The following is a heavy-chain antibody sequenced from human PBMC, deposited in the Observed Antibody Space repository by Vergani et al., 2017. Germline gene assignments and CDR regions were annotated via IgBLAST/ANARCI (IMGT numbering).Heavy chain of an antibody. V-gene: IGHV3-23*01. CDR3: AKGNDFWSGYNHYYYYMDV. CDR2: ISGSGGST. CDR1: GFTFSSYA. J-gene: IGHJ6*03. Sequence: EVQLMESGGGWAQPGGSLRLSCAASGFTFSSYAMSWVRQAPGKGLEWVSAISGSGGSTYNADSVKGRFTISRDNSKNTLYLQMNSLRAEDTAVYYCAKGNDFWSGYNHYYYYMDVWGKGTTVTVSS. D-gene: IGHD3-3*01.